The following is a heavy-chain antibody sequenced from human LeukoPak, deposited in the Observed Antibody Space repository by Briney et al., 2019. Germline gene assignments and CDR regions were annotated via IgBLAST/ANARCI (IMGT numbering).Heavy chain of an antibody. V-gene: IGHV3-23*01. J-gene: IGHJ4*02. CDR1: GFTFSTYT. D-gene: IGHD1-26*01. CDR2: IGSSGGGI. Sequence: GGSLRLSCAASGFTFSTYTMYWVRHPPGKRLEWVSTIGSSGGGIHYADSVKGRFTISRDNSKNALYLQMNSLRAEDTAVYYCARDFSGSYYPAYYFDYWGQGTLVTVSS. CDR3: ARDFSGSYYPAYYFDY.